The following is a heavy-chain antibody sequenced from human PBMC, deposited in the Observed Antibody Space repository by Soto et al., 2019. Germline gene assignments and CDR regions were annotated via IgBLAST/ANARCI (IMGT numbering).Heavy chain of an antibody. D-gene: IGHD4-4*01. CDR1: GLAFDDHA. Sequence: EVQLVESGGGLVQPGRYLRLSCVGSGLAFDDHAISWVRQAPGEGLEWVAGSNWHGAYIGYASYVRGRFTISRDDAKNSLYLQMNSLRPEDTALYFCTRDIFRTITTFDFWGQGTLVTVSS. V-gene: IGHV3-9*01. CDR3: TRDIFRTITTFDF. CDR2: SNWHGAYI. J-gene: IGHJ4*02.